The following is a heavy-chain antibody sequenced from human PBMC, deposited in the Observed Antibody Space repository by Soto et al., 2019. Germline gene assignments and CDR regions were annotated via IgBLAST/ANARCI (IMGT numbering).Heavy chain of an antibody. CDR3: ANFYGSGSYRYYYYYGMDV. V-gene: IGHV3-23*01. CDR1: GFTFSSYA. CDR2: ISGSGGST. D-gene: IGHD3-10*01. J-gene: IGHJ6*02. Sequence: GGSLRLSCAASGFTFSSYAMSWVRQAPGKGLEWVSAISGSGGSTYYADSVKGRFTISRDNSKNTLYLQMNSLRAEDTAVYYCANFYGSGSYRYYYYYGMDVWGQGTTVTVSS.